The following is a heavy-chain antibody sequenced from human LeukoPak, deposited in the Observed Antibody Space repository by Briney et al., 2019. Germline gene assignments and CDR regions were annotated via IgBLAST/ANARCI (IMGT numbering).Heavy chain of an antibody. D-gene: IGHD3-3*01. Sequence: ESLKISCKGSGYSFTSYWIGWVRQMPGKGLEWMGIIYPGDSDTRYSPSFQGQVTISADKSISTAYLQWSSLKASDTAMYYCARHAYDFWSGYYNLDYWGQGTLVTVSS. CDR3: ARHAYDFWSGYYNLDY. CDR1: GYSFTSYW. V-gene: IGHV5-51*01. CDR2: IYPGDSDT. J-gene: IGHJ4*02.